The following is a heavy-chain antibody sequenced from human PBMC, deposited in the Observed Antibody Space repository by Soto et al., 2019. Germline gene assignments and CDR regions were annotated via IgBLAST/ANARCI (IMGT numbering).Heavy chain of an antibody. D-gene: IGHD1-1*01. CDR2: ISGGGANT. V-gene: IGHV3-23*01. CDR1: GFTFNNNA. Sequence: GGSLRLSCAASGFTFNNNAMSWVRQAPGKGLEWLSVISGGGANTYYADSVKGRFTISRDNSKNTLYLQMNSLRAEDTAIYYCAKYLWGTTPPYYFDYWGQGSQVTVSS. CDR3: AKYLWGTTPPYYFDY. J-gene: IGHJ4*02.